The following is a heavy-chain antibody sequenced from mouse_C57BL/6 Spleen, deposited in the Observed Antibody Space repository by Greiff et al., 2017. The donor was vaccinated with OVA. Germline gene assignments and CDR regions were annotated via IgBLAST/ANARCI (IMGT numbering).Heavy chain of an antibody. CDR2: IDPSDSYT. V-gene: IGHV1-69*01. Sequence: MQLQQPGAELVMPGASVKLSCKASGYTFTSYWMHWVKQRPGQGLEWIGEIDPSDSYTNYNQKFKGKSTLTVDKSSSTAYMQLSSLTSEDSAVYYCARGGDYGSSYRYFDVWGTGTTVTVSS. CDR1: GYTFTSYW. CDR3: ARGGDYGSSYRYFDV. D-gene: IGHD1-1*01. J-gene: IGHJ1*03.